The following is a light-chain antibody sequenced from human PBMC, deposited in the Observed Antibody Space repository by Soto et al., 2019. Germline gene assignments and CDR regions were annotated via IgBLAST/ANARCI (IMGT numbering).Light chain of an antibody. J-gene: IGKJ5*01. CDR3: QQRSNWPRIT. V-gene: IGKV3D-20*02. CDR2: GAS. Sequence: EIVLTQSPGTLSLSPGERATLTCRASQSVSNNYLAWYQQKPGQAPRLLIYGASNRATGIPDRFSGSGSGTDFTLTISRLEPEDFAVYYGQQRSNWPRITFGQGTRLEIK. CDR1: QSVSNNY.